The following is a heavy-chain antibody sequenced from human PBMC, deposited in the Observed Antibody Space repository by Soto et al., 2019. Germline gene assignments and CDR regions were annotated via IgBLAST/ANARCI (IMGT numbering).Heavy chain of an antibody. CDR1: GYTFTSYG. Sequence: ASVKFSCKSSGYTFTSYGISWVRQAPGQGLEWMGWISAYNGNTNYAQKLQGRVTMTTDTSTSTAYMELRSLRSEDTAVYYCARLENSSCHETGGMDVSGQRTTVTV. V-gene: IGHV1-18*04. CDR2: ISAYNGNT. J-gene: IGHJ6*02. CDR3: ARLENSSCHETGGMDV. D-gene: IGHD6-13*01.